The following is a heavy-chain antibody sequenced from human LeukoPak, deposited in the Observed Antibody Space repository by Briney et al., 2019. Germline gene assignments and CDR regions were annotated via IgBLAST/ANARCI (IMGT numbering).Heavy chain of an antibody. CDR2: INSDGSST. J-gene: IGHJ3*02. V-gene: IGHV3-74*01. D-gene: IGHD6-25*01. CDR3: AREGREPGIAAAPTGDDAFDI. Sequence: GGSLRLSCAASGFTFSSYWMHWVRQAPGKGLVWVSRINSDGSSTSYADSVKGRFTISRDNAKNSLYLQMNSLRAEDTAVYYCAREGREPGIAAAPTGDDAFDIWGQGTMVTVSS. CDR1: GFTFSSYW.